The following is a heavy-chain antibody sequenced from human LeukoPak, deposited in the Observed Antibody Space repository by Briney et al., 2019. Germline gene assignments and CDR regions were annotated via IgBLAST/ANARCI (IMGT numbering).Heavy chain of an antibody. Sequence: SVKVSCKASGGIFSSYAISWVRQAPGQGLEWMGGIIPIFGTANSAQKFQGRVTITADKSTSTAYMELSSLRSEDTAVYYCARETGVDCSGGSCYYAWGYYYYYMDVWGKGTTATVSS. J-gene: IGHJ6*03. D-gene: IGHD2-15*01. CDR2: IIPIFGTA. CDR1: GGIFSSYA. CDR3: ARETGVDCSGGSCYYAWGYYYYYMDV. V-gene: IGHV1-69*06.